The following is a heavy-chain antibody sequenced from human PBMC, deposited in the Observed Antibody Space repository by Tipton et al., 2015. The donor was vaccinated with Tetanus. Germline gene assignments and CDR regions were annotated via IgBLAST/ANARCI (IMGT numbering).Heavy chain of an antibody. CDR3: AREVPAAGHLDP. CDR1: GGSISGSY. V-gene: IGHV4-59*01. Sequence: TLSLTCTVSGGSISGSYWNWIRQPPGKGLEWIGYVYYNGNTHYNPALKSRVTISVDTSKNQFSLKLSSVTAADTAIYYCAREVPAAGHLDPWVRGTPVTGAS. D-gene: IGHD2-2*01. CDR2: VYYNGNT. J-gene: IGHJ5*02.